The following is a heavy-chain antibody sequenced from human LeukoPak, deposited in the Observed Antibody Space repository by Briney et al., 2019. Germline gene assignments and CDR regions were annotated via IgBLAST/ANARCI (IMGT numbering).Heavy chain of an antibody. CDR1: GFTFSSYS. CDR3: ARQRPEWGWPTEIDY. D-gene: IGHD3-3*01. V-gene: IGHV3-48*01. CDR2: ISSSSSTI. J-gene: IGHJ4*02. Sequence: GGSLRLSCAASGFTFSSYSMSWVRQAPGKGLEGGSYISSSSSTIYYADSVKGRFTISRDNAKNSLYLQMNSLRAEDTAVYYCARQRPEWGWPTEIDYWGQGTLVTVSS.